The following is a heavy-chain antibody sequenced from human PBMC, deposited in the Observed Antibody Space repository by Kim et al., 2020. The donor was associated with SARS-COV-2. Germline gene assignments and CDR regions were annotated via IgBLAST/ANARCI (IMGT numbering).Heavy chain of an antibody. D-gene: IGHD4-4*01. J-gene: IGHJ3*01. V-gene: IGHV3-23*01. CDR3: AKGSESYRNDAFDV. CDR2: IRGGGALP. CDR1: GFSFSNYA. Sequence: GGSLRLSCVASGFSFSNYAMSWVRQAPGKGLEWVSVIRGGGALPTYADSVRGRFTISRDNSKNTLFLQMNSLRAEDTATYYCAKGSESYRNDAFDVWGQGTIVTVSS.